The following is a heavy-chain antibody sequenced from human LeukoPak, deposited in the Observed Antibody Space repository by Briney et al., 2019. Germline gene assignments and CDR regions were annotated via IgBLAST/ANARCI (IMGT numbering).Heavy chain of an antibody. V-gene: IGHV4-39*01. Sequence: PSETLSLTCTVSGGSISSSSYYWGWIRQPPGKGLEWIGSIYYSGSTYYNPSLKSRVTISVDTSKNQFSLKLSSVTAADTAVYYCASQYYYDSSGYYYVTLPYYYYYMDVWGKGTTVTISS. D-gene: IGHD3-22*01. CDR2: IYYSGST. CDR3: ASQYYYDSSGYYYVTLPYYYYYMDV. J-gene: IGHJ6*03. CDR1: GGSISSSSYY.